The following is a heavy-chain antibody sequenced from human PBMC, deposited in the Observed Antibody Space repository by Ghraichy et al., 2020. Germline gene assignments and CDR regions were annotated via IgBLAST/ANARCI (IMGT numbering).Heavy chain of an antibody. D-gene: IGHD3-10*01. V-gene: IGHV1-58*01. CDR1: GFTFTSSA. CDR2: IVVGSGNT. Sequence: SVKVSCKASGFTFTSSAVQWVRQARGQRLEWIGWIVVGSGNTNYAQKFQERVTITRDMSTSTAYMELSSLRSEDTAVYYCAAGRWFGELLSALDYWGQGTLVTVSS. J-gene: IGHJ4*02. CDR3: AAGRWFGELLSALDY.